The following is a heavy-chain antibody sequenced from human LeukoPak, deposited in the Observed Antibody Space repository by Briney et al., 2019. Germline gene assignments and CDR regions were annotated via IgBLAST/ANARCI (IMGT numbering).Heavy chain of an antibody. CDR3: ASPGPHYDYVWGSYGMDV. D-gene: IGHD3-16*01. J-gene: IGHJ6*02. Sequence: SVKVSCKASGGTFSSYAISWVRQAPGQGLEWMGGIIPIFGTANYAQKFQGRVTITADESTSTAYMELSSLRSEDTAVCYCASPGPHYDYVWGSYGMDVWGQGTTVTVSS. CDR2: IIPIFGTA. CDR1: GGTFSSYA. V-gene: IGHV1-69*01.